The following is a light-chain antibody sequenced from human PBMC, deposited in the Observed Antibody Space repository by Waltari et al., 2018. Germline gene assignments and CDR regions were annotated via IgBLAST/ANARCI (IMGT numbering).Light chain of an antibody. CDR3: QQYYRTPLT. V-gene: IGKV4-1*01. J-gene: IGKJ4*01. CDR1: QSVLYSSNNKNY. CDR2: WAS. Sequence: EIVMSQSPESLAVSLCERATIPLTSRQSVLYSSNNKNYIAWYQQKPGQPPKLLIYWASTRESGVPDRFSGSGSGKYFTLIISSLQAEDVAVYYYQQYYRTPLTFGGGTKVEIK.